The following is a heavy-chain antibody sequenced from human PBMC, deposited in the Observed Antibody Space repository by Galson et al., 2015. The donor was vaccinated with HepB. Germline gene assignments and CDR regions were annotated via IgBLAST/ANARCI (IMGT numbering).Heavy chain of an antibody. V-gene: IGHV3-21*01. J-gene: IGHJ4*02. CDR1: GFTFSSYS. Sequence: SLRLSCAASGFTFSSYSMNWVRQAPGKGLEWVSSISSSSSYIYYADSVKGRFTISRDNAKNSLYLQMNSLRAEDTAVYYCARDPSSAAADDYWGQGTLVTVSS. CDR2: ISSSSSYI. CDR3: ARDPSSAAADDY. D-gene: IGHD6-13*01.